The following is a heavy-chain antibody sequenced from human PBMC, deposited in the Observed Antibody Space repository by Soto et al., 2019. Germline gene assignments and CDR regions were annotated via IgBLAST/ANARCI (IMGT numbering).Heavy chain of an antibody. D-gene: IGHD6-13*01. J-gene: IGHJ6*02. CDR3: AREQQLDIGGMDV. Sequence: GGSLRLSCAASGFTFSSYSMNWVRQAPGKGLEWVSSISSSSSYIYYADSVKGRFTISRDNAKNSLYLQMNSLRAEDTAVYYCAREQQLDIGGMDVWGQGTTVTVSS. CDR1: GFTFSSYS. V-gene: IGHV3-21*01. CDR2: ISSSSSYI.